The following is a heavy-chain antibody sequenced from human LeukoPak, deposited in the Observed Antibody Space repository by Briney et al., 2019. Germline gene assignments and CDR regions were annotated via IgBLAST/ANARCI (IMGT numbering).Heavy chain of an antibody. Sequence: AETLSLTCTVSGASISSSIYYWGWLRQPPGKGLEWIGSSYYSGRKYYIPSLKSRVTISVDTSKNQFSLKLSSVTAADTAVYYCARQERYCSNGVCLKHFDYWGQGTLVTVS. D-gene: IGHD2-8*01. J-gene: IGHJ4*02. CDR2: SYYSGRK. CDR1: GASISSSIYY. V-gene: IGHV4-39*01. CDR3: ARQERYCSNGVCLKHFDY.